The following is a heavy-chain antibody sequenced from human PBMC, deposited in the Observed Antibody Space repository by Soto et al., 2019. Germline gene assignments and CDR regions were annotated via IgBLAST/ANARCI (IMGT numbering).Heavy chain of an antibody. D-gene: IGHD2-8*01. V-gene: IGHV1-18*01. Sequence: QVQRVQSGAEVKKPGASVKVSCKASGYTFTSYGISWVRQAPGQGLEWMGWISAYNGNTNYAQKLQGRVTMTTDTSTSTAYMELRSLRSDDTAVYYCARDLPLGYCTNGVCYTAWFDPWGQGTLVTVSS. CDR3: ARDLPLGYCTNGVCYTAWFDP. J-gene: IGHJ5*02. CDR2: ISAYNGNT. CDR1: GYTFTSYG.